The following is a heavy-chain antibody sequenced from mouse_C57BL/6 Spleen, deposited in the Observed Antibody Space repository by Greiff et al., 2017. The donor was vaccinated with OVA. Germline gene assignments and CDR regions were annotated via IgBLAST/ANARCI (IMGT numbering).Heavy chain of an antibody. CDR2: IWTGGGT. J-gene: IGHJ2*01. V-gene: IGHV2-9-1*01. D-gene: IGHD2-3*01. CDR3: ARNWIYDGDYFDY. Sequence: VMLVESGPGLVAPSQSLSITCTVSGFSLTSYAISWVRQPPGKGLEWLGVIWTGGGTNYNSALKSRLSISKDNSKSQVFLKMNSPQTDDTARYYCARNWIYDGDYFDYWGQGTTLTVSS. CDR1: GFSLTSYA.